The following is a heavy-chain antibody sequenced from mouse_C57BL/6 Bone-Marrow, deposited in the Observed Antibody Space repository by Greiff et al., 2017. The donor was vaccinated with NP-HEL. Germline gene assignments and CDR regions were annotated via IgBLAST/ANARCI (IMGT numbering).Heavy chain of an antibody. CDR1: GYTFTDYY. D-gene: IGHD1-1*01. Sequence: VQLQQSGPELVKPGASVKISCKASGYTFTDYYMNWVKQSHGKSLEWIGDINPNNGGTSYNQKFKGKATLTVDKSSSTAYMELRSLTSEDSAVYYCASFYGDWYFDVWGTGTTVTVSS. V-gene: IGHV1-26*01. J-gene: IGHJ1*03. CDR3: ASFYGDWYFDV. CDR2: INPNNGGT.